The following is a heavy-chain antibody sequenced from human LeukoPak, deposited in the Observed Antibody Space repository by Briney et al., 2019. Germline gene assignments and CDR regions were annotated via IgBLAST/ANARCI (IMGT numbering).Heavy chain of an antibody. CDR2: ISSSGSTI. CDR1: GFTFSDYY. J-gene: IGHJ4*02. V-gene: IGHV3-11*01. Sequence: GGSLRLSCAASGFTFSDYYMSWIRQAPGKGLEWVSYISSSGSTIYYADSVKGRFTISRDTSKNTVSLQMNSLRAEDTAVYYCAGDKTTGGWYEFDYWGQGTLVTASS. D-gene: IGHD6-19*01. CDR3: AGDKTTGGWYEFDY.